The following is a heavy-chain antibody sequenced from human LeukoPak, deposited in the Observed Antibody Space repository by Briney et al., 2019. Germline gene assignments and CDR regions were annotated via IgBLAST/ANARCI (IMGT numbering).Heavy chain of an antibody. V-gene: IGHV1-8*01. CDR2: MNPNTGRT. CDR1: RYTFTSYD. J-gene: IGHJ4*02. CDR3: ARLSQTPDYYSNGGYYYLGY. Sequence: ASVKASCKASRYTFTSYDINWVREAAGQGLEWMGWMNPNTGRTGFAQKFQGTLTMTRDTSISTAYMELSRLRSEDTAVYYCARLSQTPDYYSNGGYYYLGYWGQGTPVTVPA. D-gene: IGHD3-22*01.